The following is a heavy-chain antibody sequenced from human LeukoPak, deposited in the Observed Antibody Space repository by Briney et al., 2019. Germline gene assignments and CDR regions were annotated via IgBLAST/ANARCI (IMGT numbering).Heavy chain of an antibody. V-gene: IGHV1-69*13. Sequence: SVKVSCKASGGTFSSYAISWVRQAPGQGLEWMGGIIPIFGTANYAQKFQGRVTITADESTSTAYMELSSLRSEDTAVYYCARDVRVVVPAAIGYYYYYYMDAWGKGTTVTVSS. CDR1: GGTFSSYA. CDR2: IIPIFGTA. J-gene: IGHJ6*03. D-gene: IGHD2-2*01. CDR3: ARDVRVVVPAAIGYYYYYYMDA.